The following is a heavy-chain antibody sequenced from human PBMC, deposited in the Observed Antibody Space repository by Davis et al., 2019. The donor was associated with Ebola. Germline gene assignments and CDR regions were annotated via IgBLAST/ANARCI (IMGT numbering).Heavy chain of an antibody. D-gene: IGHD5-18*01. CDR1: GGSFSGYY. Sequence: SETLSLTCAVYGGSFSGYYWSWIRQPPGKGLEWIGAIHHSGSTNYNPSLKSRVTISVDTSKNQFSLKLSSVTAADTAVYYCARGRRYSYGPPRYWGQGTLVTVSS. CDR2: IHHSGST. J-gene: IGHJ4*02. CDR3: ARGRRYSYGPPRY. V-gene: IGHV4-34*01.